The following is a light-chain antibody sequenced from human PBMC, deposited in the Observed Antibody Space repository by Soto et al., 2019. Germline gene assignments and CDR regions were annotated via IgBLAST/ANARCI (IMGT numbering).Light chain of an antibody. Sequence: QSALTQPASVSGSPGQSITISCTGSSSDVWSYKFVSWYQQHPGKAPKLMIYEVNKRPSGVSNRFSGSKSGNTASLTISGLQAEDEADYYCCSYAGSSNWVFGGGTKLTVL. CDR2: EVN. V-gene: IGLV2-23*02. J-gene: IGLJ3*02. CDR3: CSYAGSSNWV. CDR1: SSDVWSYKF.